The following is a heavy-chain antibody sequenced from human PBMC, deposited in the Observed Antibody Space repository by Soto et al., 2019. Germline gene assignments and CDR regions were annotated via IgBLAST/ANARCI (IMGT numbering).Heavy chain of an antibody. CDR3: ARGGLTPSHPLDS. CDR2: VHPETGST. CDR1: GYSFRSYD. J-gene: IGHJ4*02. Sequence: ASVKVSCKGSGYSFRSYDITWVSQAPGQGLEWMGWVHPETGSTGYAQRFQGRVSMTSDTSRNTAYMELSDLRESDTAVYYCARGGLTPSHPLDSWGQGTLVTVSS. D-gene: IGHD2-2*03. V-gene: IGHV1-8*02.